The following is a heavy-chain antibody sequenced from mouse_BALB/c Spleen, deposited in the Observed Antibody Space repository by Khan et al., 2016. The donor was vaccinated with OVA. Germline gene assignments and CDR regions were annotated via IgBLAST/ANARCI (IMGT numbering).Heavy chain of an antibody. CDR2: IYTHSGVP. CDR3: ASYGDFFDY. V-gene: IGHV9-4*02. J-gene: IGHJ2*01. D-gene: IGHD1-2*01. CDR1: GYTFTTAG. Sequence: QIQLVQSGPELKKPGETVRISCKAAGYTFTTAGMQWVQQMPGKGLKWIGWIYTHSGVPKYADDFKGRFAFSLETSANTAYLQISNLKNEDTATXCSASYGDFFDYWGQGTTLTVSS.